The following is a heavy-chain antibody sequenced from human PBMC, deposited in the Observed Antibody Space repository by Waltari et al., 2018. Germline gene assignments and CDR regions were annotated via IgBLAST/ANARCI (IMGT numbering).Heavy chain of an antibody. CDR3: ARHGGFFALTLNWFDP. CDR1: GGSISSSSYY. Sequence: QLQLQESGPGLVKPSETLSLTCTVSGGSISSSSYYWGWIRQPPGKGLEWIGSIYYSGSTYYNPSLKSRVTISVDTSKNQFSLKLSSVTAADTAVYYCARHGGFFALTLNWFDPWGQGTLVTVSS. CDR2: IYYSGST. J-gene: IGHJ5*02. V-gene: IGHV4-39*01. D-gene: IGHD3-3*01.